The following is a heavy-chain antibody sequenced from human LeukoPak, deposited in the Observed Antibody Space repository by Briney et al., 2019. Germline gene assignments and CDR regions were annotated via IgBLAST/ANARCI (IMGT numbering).Heavy chain of an antibody. CDR1: GYTFTGYY. D-gene: IGHD2-2*01. CDR2: INPNSGGT. J-gene: IGHJ5*02. Sequence: ASVKVSCKASGYTFTGYYMHWVRQAPGQGLEWMGWINPNSGGTNYAQKFQGRVTMNRDTSISTAYMELSRLRSDETAVYSCARAGWDSTGPNTPWFDPWGQGTLVTVSS. V-gene: IGHV1-2*02. CDR3: ARAGWDSTGPNTPWFDP.